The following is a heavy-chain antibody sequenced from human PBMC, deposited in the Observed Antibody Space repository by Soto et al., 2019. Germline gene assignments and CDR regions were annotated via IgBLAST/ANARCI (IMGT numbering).Heavy chain of an antibody. CDR1: GGTFNTYA. J-gene: IGHJ4*02. CDR2: ISPMFGAS. CDR3: AREVQVHTPAFVY. Sequence: QVQLVQSGAEMKKPGSSVKVSCQSPGGTFNTYAMNWVRQAPGQGPEWMGDISPMFGASNYAPKFQGRVTITADESTGTSYMQLSSFTSEDTALYFCAREVQVHTPAFVYWGQGTLVTVSS. D-gene: IGHD3-10*01. V-gene: IGHV1-69*19.